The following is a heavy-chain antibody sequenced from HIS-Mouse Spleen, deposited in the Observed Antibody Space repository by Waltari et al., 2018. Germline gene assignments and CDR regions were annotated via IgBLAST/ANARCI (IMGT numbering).Heavy chain of an antibody. Sequence: QVQLVESGGGVVQPGRSLRLSCAASGFTFRSHGRHWVRRAPGKGLEWVAVIWYDGSNKYYADSVKGRFTISRDNSKNTLYLQMNSLRAEDTAVYYCAKGGLMVYAIGDYWGQGTLVTVSS. J-gene: IGHJ4*02. D-gene: IGHD2-8*01. CDR3: AKGGLMVYAIGDY. CDR2: IWYDGSNK. V-gene: IGHV3-33*06. CDR1: GFTFRSHG.